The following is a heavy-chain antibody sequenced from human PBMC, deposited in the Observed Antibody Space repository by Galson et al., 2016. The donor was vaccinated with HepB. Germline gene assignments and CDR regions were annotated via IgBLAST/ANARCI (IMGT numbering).Heavy chain of an antibody. CDR1: GYNFGNHW. CDR2: IYPADSDA. CDR3: ARPSRFGELRRAFDI. Sequence: QSGAEVKKPGESPKISCKGSGYNFGNHWIAWVRQMPGKGLEWMGIIYPADSDARYSPSFQGQVTISVDKSISTAYLQWSSLKASDTAMYYCARPSRFGELRRAFDIWGQGTLVTVSS. J-gene: IGHJ3*02. D-gene: IGHD4-17*01. V-gene: IGHV5-51*01.